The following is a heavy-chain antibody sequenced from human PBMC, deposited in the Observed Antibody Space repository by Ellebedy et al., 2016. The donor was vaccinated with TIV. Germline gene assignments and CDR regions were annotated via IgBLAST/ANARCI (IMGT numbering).Heavy chain of an antibody. CDR1: GGIFRSYA. Sequence: ASVKVSCKASGGIFRSYAISWVRQAPGQGLEWMGGIIAIFGSTNYAQKFQGRVTITADESTSTAYMELSRLRSDDTAVYYCARVRGSIVLDYWGQGTVVTVS. J-gene: IGHJ4*02. V-gene: IGHV1-69*13. CDR3: ARVRGSIVLDY. CDR2: IIAIFGST. D-gene: IGHD3-10*01.